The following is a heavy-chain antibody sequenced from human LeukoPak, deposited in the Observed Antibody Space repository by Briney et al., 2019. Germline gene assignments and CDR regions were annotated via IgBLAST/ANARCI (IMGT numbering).Heavy chain of an antibody. Sequence: AAVKVSFKSSGYTFTSYGISWVRQAPGQGLDWMGWISAYNGNTNYAQKLQGRVTMTTDTSTSTAYMELRSLRSDDTAVYYCARAGHIVVVLTSYYMDVWGKGTTVTVSS. CDR2: ISAYNGNT. D-gene: IGHD2-2*01. CDR3: ARAGHIVVVLTSYYMDV. J-gene: IGHJ6*03. V-gene: IGHV1-18*01. CDR1: GYTFTSYG.